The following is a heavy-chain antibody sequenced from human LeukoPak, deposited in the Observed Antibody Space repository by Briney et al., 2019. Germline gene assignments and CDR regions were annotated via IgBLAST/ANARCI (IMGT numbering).Heavy chain of an antibody. V-gene: IGHV4-34*01. J-gene: IGHJ6*03. CDR3: ARRDYLDHFYYIDV. Sequence: SETLSLTCAVYGGSFNDYYWIWIRQPPGKGLEWIGEIKPSGRTNYNPSLESRVTISVGTSKNHFSLKLSSVTAADTAVYYCARRDYLDHFYYIDVWDKGNTVTVSS. D-gene: IGHD3-10*01. CDR2: IKPSGRT. CDR1: GGSFNDYY.